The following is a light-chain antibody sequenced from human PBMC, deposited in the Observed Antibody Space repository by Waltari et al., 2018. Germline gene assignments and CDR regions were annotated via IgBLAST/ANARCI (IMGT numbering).Light chain of an antibody. CDR2: EGT. CDR1: SCDFRRYNI. CDR3: CSYDGGKSLL. V-gene: IGLV2-23*01. Sequence: QSALTKPASVSGSPGQSITLPCTGTSCDFRRYNIVLWYQQHPCKAPKLVIYEGTVRPPEVSSRFSGSKSGNTASLTISGLQAEDEADYYCCSYDGGKSLLFGGGTKLTVL. J-gene: IGLJ2*01.